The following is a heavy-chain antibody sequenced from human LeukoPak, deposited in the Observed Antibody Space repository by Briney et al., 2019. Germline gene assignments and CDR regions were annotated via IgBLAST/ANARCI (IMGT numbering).Heavy chain of an antibody. D-gene: IGHD2-15*01. CDR3: AKTLYVAAAPGGFDY. V-gene: IGHV1-2*02. Sequence: ASVKVSCKASGYTFTGHYMHWVRQATGQGLEWMGWINPKNAATNYAQGFQGRVTMTRDTSTGTVYMDVSGLKSDDTAVYYCAKTLYVAAAPGGFDYWGQGTLVTVSS. CDR2: INPKNAAT. CDR1: GYTFTGHY. J-gene: IGHJ4*02.